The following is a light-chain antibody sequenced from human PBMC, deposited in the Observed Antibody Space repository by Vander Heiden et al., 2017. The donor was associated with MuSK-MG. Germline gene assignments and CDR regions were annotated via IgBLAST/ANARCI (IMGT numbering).Light chain of an antibody. V-gene: IGKV1-5*03. CDR1: QNINNR. J-gene: IGKJ1*01. CDR2: KAS. CDR3: QQDNNYRT. Sequence: DIQLTQSPSTLSASVGDRVTITCRASQNINNRLAWYQQKPGKAPKLLIYKASSLETGVPSRFSGIGSGTEFTLTISSLQPDDFATYYCQQDNNYRTFGQGTKVEIK.